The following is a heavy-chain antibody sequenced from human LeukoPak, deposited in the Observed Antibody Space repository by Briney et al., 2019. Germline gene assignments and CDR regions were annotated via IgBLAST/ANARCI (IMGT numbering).Heavy chain of an antibody. J-gene: IGHJ6*04. V-gene: IGHV4-34*01. CDR3: ARQRALGDYYYYYGMDV. CDR1: GGSFSGYY. CDR2: INHSGST. D-gene: IGHD6-25*01. Sequence: SETLSLTCAVYGGSFSGYYWSWIRQPPGKGLEWIGGINHSGSTNYNPSLKSRVTISVDTSKNQFSLKLSSVTAADTAVYYCARQRALGDYYYYYGMDVWGKGTTVTVSS.